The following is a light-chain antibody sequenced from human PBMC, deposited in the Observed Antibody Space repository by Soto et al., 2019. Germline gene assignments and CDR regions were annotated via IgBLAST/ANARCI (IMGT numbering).Light chain of an antibody. Sequence: ESVTKQCPATLSVSTGERATLSCRASQSVSSNLAWYQQNPGQPPRLLIHGASSRATGIPARFSGSGSGTDFTLTISRLEPEDFTVYYCQQSGSTRWTLGQGTNADI. V-gene: IGKV3-20*01. CDR3: QQSGSTRWT. CDR1: QSVSSN. CDR2: GAS. J-gene: IGKJ1*01.